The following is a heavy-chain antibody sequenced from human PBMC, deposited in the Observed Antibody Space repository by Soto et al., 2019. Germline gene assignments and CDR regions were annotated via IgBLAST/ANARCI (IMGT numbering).Heavy chain of an antibody. CDR3: ARGPSYSDYSNDWFFDS. J-gene: IGHJ4*02. V-gene: IGHV3-7*03. CDR1: GFTFSGYW. CDR2: IKKDGTEK. Sequence: GGSLRLSCAASGFTFSGYWMTWVRQAPGKGLEWVADIKKDGTEKYYVDPLKGRFTISRDNAKKSVYLQMNGLTVEDTAVYRCARGPSYSDYSNDWFFDSWGQGALVTVSS. D-gene: IGHD3-9*01.